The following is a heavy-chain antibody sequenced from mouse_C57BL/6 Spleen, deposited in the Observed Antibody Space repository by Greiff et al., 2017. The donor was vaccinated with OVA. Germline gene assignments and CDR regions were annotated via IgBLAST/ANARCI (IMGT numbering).Heavy chain of an antibody. V-gene: IGHV6-3*01. Sequence: EVKVEESGGGLVQPGGSMKLSCVASGFTFSNYWMNWVRQSPEKGLEWVAQIRLKSDNYATHYAESVKGRFTISRDDSKSSVYLQMNNLRAEDTGIYYCTGWGVDWYFDVWGTGTTVTVSS. CDR2: IRLKSDNYAT. J-gene: IGHJ1*03. CDR1: GFTFSNYW. D-gene: IGHD1-1*01. CDR3: TGWGVDWYFDV.